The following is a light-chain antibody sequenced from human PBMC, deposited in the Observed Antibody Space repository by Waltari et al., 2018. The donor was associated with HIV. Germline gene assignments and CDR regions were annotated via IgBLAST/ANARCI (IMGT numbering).Light chain of an antibody. CDR2: EVN. Sequence: QSALTQPASASRSPGPSITLPCPGTSHDVGGYELVSWYQQHPGKAPKLIIFEVNLRPSGVSGRFSGSKSGNTASLIISGLQAEDEADYYCSSFTSRSTYVFGTGTTVAVL. J-gene: IGLJ1*01. CDR1: SHDVGGYEL. CDR3: SSFTSRSTYV. V-gene: IGLV2-14*01.